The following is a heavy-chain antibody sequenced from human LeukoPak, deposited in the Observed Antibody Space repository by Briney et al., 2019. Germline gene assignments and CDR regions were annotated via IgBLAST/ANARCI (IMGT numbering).Heavy chain of an antibody. CDR2: IIPMMGIA. Sequence: SVKVSCKASGGTLRRHTITWVRQAPGQGLEWMGRIIPMMGIANYAQKFQGRVTITADTSTDTAYMDLISQRSEDTAVYYCASRSHKTIVGADTREVGDYWGQGTLVTVSS. CDR3: ASRSHKTIVGADTREVGDY. D-gene: IGHD6-19*01. J-gene: IGHJ4*02. CDR1: GGTLRRHT. V-gene: IGHV1-69*02.